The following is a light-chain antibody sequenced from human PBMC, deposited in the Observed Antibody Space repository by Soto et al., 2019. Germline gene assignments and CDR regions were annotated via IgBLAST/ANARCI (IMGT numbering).Light chain of an antibody. V-gene: IGLV1-44*01. J-gene: IGLJ3*02. CDR3: GTWDSSLSAGGV. Sequence: QSVLTQPPSASGTPGQRVTISCSGGSSNIGSKTINWYQQFPGTAPKLLIYSNNQRPSGVPDRFSGSKSGTSATLGITGLQTGDEADYYCGTWDSSLSAGGVFGGGTKLTVL. CDR2: SNN. CDR1: SSNIGSKT.